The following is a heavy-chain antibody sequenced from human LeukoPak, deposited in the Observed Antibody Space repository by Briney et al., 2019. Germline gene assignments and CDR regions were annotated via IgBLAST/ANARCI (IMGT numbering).Heavy chain of an antibody. CDR1: GGSISSSNW. CDR3: ARSRGGNPRNAFDI. Sequence: SETLSLTCAVSGGSISSSNWWSWVRQPPGKGLEWIGEIYHSGSTNYNPSLKSRVTISVDKSKNQFSLKLSSVTAADTAVYYCARSRGGNPRNAFDIWGQGTMVTVSS. J-gene: IGHJ3*02. D-gene: IGHD2-15*01. CDR2: IYHSGST. V-gene: IGHV4-4*02.